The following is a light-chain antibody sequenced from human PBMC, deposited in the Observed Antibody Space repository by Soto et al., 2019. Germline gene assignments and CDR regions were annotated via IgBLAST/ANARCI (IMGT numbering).Light chain of an antibody. CDR1: QTILIN. CDR2: GAS. CDR3: QQYNNWPIT. Sequence: MTQYPATLIVSPRERLTVSCRASQTILINLSWYQQKPGQAPRLLIYGASTRATGIPARFSGSGSGTEFTLTISSLQSEDFAVYYCQQYNNWPITFGQGTRLEIK. J-gene: IGKJ5*01. V-gene: IGKV3-15*01.